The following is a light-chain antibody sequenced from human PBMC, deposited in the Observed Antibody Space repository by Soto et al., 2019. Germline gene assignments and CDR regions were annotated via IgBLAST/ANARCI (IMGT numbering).Light chain of an antibody. CDR1: QSVSIY. CDR3: QQRSNWPPLT. J-gene: IGKJ4*01. Sequence: EIVLTQSPATLSLSPGERATLSCRASQSVSIYLAWYQQKPGQAPRLLIYDASNRATGIPARFSGSGSGTDFTLTISSLEPEDFAVYYCQQRSNWPPLTFGGGAKVEL. CDR2: DAS. V-gene: IGKV3-11*01.